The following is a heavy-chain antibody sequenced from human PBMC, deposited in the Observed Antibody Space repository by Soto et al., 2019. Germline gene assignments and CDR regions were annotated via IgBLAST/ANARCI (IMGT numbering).Heavy chain of an antibody. Sequence: ASVKVSCKASGYTFTSYGISWVRQAPGQGLEWMGWISAYNGNTNYAQKLQGRVTMTTDTSTSTAYMELRSLRSDDTAVYYCARASFPGIAAAGSNWFDPWGQGTLVTVSS. CDR2: ISAYNGNT. J-gene: IGHJ5*02. V-gene: IGHV1-18*01. D-gene: IGHD6-13*01. CDR1: GYTFTSYG. CDR3: ARASFPGIAAAGSNWFDP.